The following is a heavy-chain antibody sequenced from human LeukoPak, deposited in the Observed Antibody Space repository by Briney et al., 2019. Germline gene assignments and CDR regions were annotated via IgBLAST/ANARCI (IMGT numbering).Heavy chain of an antibody. J-gene: IGHJ4*02. Sequence: GGSLRLSCAASGFTFSSYSMNWARQAPGKGLEWVSYISSSSNTIYHADSVKGRFTISRDNAKNSVHLQMNSLRVEDTAVYYCARDETRKFMVRGGSDYWGQGTLVTVSS. D-gene: IGHD3-10*01. CDR1: GFTFSSYS. V-gene: IGHV3-48*01. CDR2: ISSSSNTI. CDR3: ARDETRKFMVRGGSDY.